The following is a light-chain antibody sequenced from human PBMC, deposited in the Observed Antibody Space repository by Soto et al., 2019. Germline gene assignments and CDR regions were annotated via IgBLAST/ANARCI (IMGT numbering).Light chain of an antibody. CDR3: QQYYDWPT. J-gene: IGKJ1*01. CDR2: GLS. V-gene: IGKV3-15*01. CDR1: QRITT. Sequence: EIVMTQSPATLSLSPGERATLSCRASQRITTVAWYQQNPGQAPRLLIYGLSIRAPGVPARFSVSGSGTEFTLTISSLQSEDFAVYFCQQYYDWPTFGQGTKVDI.